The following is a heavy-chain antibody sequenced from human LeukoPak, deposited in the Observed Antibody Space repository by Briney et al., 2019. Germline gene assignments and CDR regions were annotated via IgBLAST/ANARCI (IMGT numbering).Heavy chain of an antibody. CDR2: ISTYNGNT. V-gene: IGHV1-18*03. J-gene: IGHJ3*02. CDR3: ARDSLPAYCSSTSCYTNAFDI. CDR1: GYTFTSYG. Sequence: GASVKVSCKASGYTFTSYGISWVRQAPGQGLEWMGWISTYNGNTDYAQNLQGRVTMTTDTSTSTAYMELRSLRSEDMAVYYCARDSLPAYCSSTSCYTNAFDIWGQGTMVTVSS. D-gene: IGHD2-2*02.